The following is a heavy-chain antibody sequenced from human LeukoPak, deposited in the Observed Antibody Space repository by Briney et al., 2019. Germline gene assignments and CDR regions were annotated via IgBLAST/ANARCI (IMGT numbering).Heavy chain of an antibody. Sequence: SETLSLTCTVSGGSISSSSYYWGWIRQPPGKGLEWIGSIYYSGSTYYNPSLKSRVTISVDTSKNQFSLKLSSVTAADTAVYYCARQREYCSGGGCYGAYYYGMDVWGQGTTVTVSS. CDR3: ARQREYCSGGGCYGAYYYGMDV. D-gene: IGHD2-15*01. V-gene: IGHV4-39*07. CDR1: GGSISSSSYY. CDR2: IYYSGST. J-gene: IGHJ6*02.